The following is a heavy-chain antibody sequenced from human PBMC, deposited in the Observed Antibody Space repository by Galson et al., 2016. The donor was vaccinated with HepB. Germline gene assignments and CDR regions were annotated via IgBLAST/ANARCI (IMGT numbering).Heavy chain of an antibody. J-gene: IGHJ6*02. D-gene: IGHD6-19*01. CDR2: ISYSGET. Sequence: SETLSLTCTVSGGSISSFYWTWIRQPPGKGLEWIGYISYSGETSYNPSLKSRFTMSVDTSKIQFSLKLTSVTAEDTAVYYCARDYGGWDNYYYAMDVWGQGTMVTVSS. V-gene: IGHV4-59*01. CDR3: ARDYGGWDNYYYAMDV. CDR1: GGSISSFY.